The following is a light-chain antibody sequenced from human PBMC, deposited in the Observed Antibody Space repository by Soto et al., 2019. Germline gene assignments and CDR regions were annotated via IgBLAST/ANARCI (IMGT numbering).Light chain of an antibody. J-gene: IGLJ2*01. V-gene: IGLV1-47*01. CDR1: SSNIGPNY. CDR2: RNN. CDR3: ATWDDSLSGLHVV. Sequence: QSVLTQPPSASGTPGQRVTISCSGSSSNIGPNYVYWYQQFPGTAPKVLIFRNNQRPSGVPDRFSGSKSGTSASLAISGLRAEDEADYYCATWDDSLSGLHVVFGGGTKLTVL.